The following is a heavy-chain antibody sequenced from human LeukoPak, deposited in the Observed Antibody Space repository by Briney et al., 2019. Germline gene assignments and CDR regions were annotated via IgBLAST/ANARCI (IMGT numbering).Heavy chain of an antibody. CDR2: MNPHGGNA. CDR3: ARGDDRSGYNTFLDY. J-gene: IGHJ4*02. CDR1: GYTFATYD. Sequence: ASVKVSCKASGYTFATYDINWVRQATGQGLEWMEWMNPHGGNAGYAQKFQGSVTITRNTSISTAYMELSSLRSEDTAVYYCARGDDRSGYNTFLDYWGQGTLVTVSS. D-gene: IGHD3-22*01. V-gene: IGHV1-8*03.